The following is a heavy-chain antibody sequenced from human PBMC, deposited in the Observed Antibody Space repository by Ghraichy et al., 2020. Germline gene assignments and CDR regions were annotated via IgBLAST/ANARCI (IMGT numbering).Heavy chain of an antibody. CDR3: ARLYGRYFDS. D-gene: IGHD3-10*01. V-gene: IGHV5-51*01. CDR2: IYPADSDT. J-gene: IGHJ4*02. CDR1: GYYFPTSW. Sequence: GESLNISCKGSGYYFPTSWIGWVRQMPGKGLEWMGIIYPADSDTRYSPSFRGQVSMSADKSISTAYLQWNSLKASDTAIYYCARLYGRYFDSWGQGTLVTVSS.